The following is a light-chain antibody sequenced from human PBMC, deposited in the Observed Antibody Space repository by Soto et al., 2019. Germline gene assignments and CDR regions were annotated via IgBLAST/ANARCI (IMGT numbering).Light chain of an antibody. CDR1: SSDVGAYNS. CDR3: RSYAGNDIYV. CDR2: DVT. Sequence: QSALTQPRSVSGSPGQSVTISCTGTSSDVGAYNSVSWYQHHPDKAPKLIIYDVTKRPSGVPDRFSGSKSGNTASLTISGLQAEDEADYHCRSYAGNDIYVFGTGTKLTVL. J-gene: IGLJ1*01. V-gene: IGLV2-11*01.